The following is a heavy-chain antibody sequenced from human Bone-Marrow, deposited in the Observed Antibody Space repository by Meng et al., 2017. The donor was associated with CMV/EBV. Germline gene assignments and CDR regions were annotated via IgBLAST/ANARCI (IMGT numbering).Heavy chain of an antibody. CDR1: GFTFSSYG. D-gene: IGHD3-10*01. J-gene: IGHJ6*02. Sequence: GGPLRLSCAASGFTFSSYGMHWVRQAPGKGLEWVAFIRYDGSNKYYADSVKGRFTISRDNSKNTLYLQMNSLRAEDTAVYYCAKDKGITMVRGVIYYYYGMDVWGQGPTVTVSS. CDR3: AKDKGITMVRGVIYYYYGMDV. CDR2: IRYDGSNK. V-gene: IGHV3-30*02.